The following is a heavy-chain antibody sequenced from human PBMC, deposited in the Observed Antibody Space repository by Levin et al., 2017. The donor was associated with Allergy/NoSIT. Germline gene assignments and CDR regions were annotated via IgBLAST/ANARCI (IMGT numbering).Heavy chain of an antibody. CDR2: IYYSGST. V-gene: IGHV4-31*03. CDR1: GGSISSGGSY. J-gene: IGHJ3*02. D-gene: IGHD3-3*01. CDR3: ATQKSGPGVYDI. Sequence: SETLSLTCTVSGGSISSGGSYWNWIRQHPGKGLEWIGNIYYSGSTYYNPSLKSRVAISVDTSKNQFSLRLTSVTAADTALYYCATQKSGPGVYDIWGQGTMVTVSS.